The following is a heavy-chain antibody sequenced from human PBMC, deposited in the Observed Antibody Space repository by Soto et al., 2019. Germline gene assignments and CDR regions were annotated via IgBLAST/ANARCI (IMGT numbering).Heavy chain of an antibody. CDR3: AKEGSVVATTPDFDY. J-gene: IGHJ4*02. CDR1: GVTFSSYG. V-gene: IGHV3-30*18. CDR2: ISYDGSYK. Sequence: QVQLVESGGGVVQPGRSLRLSCAASGVTFSSYGMHWVRQAPGKGLEWVAVISYDGSYKYYADSMKGRVTISRDNSKNTLYVQMNSLRAEDTAVYYCAKEGSVVATTPDFDYWGQGTLVTVSS. D-gene: IGHD5-12*01.